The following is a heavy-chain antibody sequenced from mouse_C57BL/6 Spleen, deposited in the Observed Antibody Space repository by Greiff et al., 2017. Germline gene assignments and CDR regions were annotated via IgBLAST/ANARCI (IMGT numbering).Heavy chain of an antibody. Sequence: VQLQQSGPELVKPGASVKISCKASGYTFTDYYMNWVKQSHGKSLEWIGDINPNNGGTSYNQKFKGKATLTVDKSSSTAYLELRRLTSEASAVYYCARGGDYYGSSHGFAYWGQGTLVTVSA. CDR2: INPNNGGT. J-gene: IGHJ3*01. D-gene: IGHD1-1*01. CDR1: GYTFTDYY. V-gene: IGHV1-26*01. CDR3: ARGGDYYGSSHGFAY.